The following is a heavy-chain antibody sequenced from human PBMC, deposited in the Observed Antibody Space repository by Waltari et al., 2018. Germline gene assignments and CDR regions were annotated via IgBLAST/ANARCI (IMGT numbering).Heavy chain of an antibody. V-gene: IGHV4-39*01. CDR3: ASERGGSYFDY. D-gene: IGHD1-26*01. J-gene: IGHJ4*02. Sequence: QLQLQESGPGLVKPSETLSLTCTVSGGSISSSSSYWGWIRQPPGKGLEWIGSIYYSGSTYYNPSLKSRVTISVDTSKNQFSLKLSSVTAADTAVYYCASERGGSYFDYWGQGTLVTVSS. CDR1: GGSISSSSSY. CDR2: IYYSGST.